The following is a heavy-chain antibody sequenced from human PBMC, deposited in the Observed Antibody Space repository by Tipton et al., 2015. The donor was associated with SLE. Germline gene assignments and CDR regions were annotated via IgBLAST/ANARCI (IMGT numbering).Heavy chain of an antibody. V-gene: IGHV3-53*05. CDR3: ARDSMVGDGMDV. J-gene: IGHJ6*02. Sequence: SLRLSCAASGFTVSSNYMSWVRQAPGKGLEWVSVIYSGGSTYYADSVKGRFTISGDNSKNTLYLQMNSLRAEDTAVYYCARDSMVGDGMDVWGQGNPGHRLL. CDR2: IYSGGST. D-gene: IGHD1-26*01. CDR1: GFTVSSNY.